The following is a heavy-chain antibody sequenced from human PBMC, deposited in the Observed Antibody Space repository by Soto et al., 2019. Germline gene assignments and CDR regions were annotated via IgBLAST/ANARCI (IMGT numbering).Heavy chain of an antibody. CDR3: AKDGADTGTYNFDY. V-gene: IGHV3-30*18. D-gene: IGHD1-26*01. J-gene: IGHJ4*02. CDR2: ISNDGSNK. Sequence: QVQLVESGGGVVQPGMSLSLSCAASGFTFSNYGMNWVRQAPGKGLEWVTLISNDGSNKIYADSVKGRFTISRDNSKNTLYLQMTSLKTEDTAVYYCAKDGADTGTYNFDYWGQGTLVTVSS. CDR1: GFTFSNYG.